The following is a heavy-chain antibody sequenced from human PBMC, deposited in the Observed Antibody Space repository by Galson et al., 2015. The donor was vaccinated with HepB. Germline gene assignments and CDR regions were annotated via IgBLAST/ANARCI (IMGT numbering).Heavy chain of an antibody. CDR3: AKANQAITVTPGGDY. CDR1: GFTFSSYA. CDR2: ISGSGGST. Sequence: SLRLSCAASGFTFSSYAMSWVRQAPGKGLEWVSAISGSGGSTYYADSVKGRFTISRDNSKNTLYLQMNSLRAEDTAVYYCAKANQAITVTPGGDYWGQGTLVTVSS. J-gene: IGHJ4*02. V-gene: IGHV3-23*01. D-gene: IGHD4-17*01.